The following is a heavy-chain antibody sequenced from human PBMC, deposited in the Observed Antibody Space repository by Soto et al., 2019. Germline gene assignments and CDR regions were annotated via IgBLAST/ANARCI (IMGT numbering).Heavy chain of an antibody. J-gene: IGHJ4*02. CDR2: IYPGDSDT. CDR3: ARHVECSSTSCYTLFDY. V-gene: IGHV5-51*01. Sequence: GESLKISCRGSGYDFTSYWIGWVRQMPGKGLEWMGIIYPGDSDTRYSPSFQGQVTISADKSISTAYLQWSSLKASDTAMYYCARHVECSSTSCYTLFDYWGQGTLVTVSS. D-gene: IGHD2-2*02. CDR1: GYDFTSYW.